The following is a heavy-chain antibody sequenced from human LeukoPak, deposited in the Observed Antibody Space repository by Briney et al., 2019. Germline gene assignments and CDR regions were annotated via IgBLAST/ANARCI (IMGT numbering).Heavy chain of an antibody. CDR1: GGSFSGYY. D-gene: IGHD4-17*01. J-gene: IGHJ4*02. V-gene: IGHV4-34*01. Sequence: SETLSLTCAVYGGSFSGYYWSWIRQPPGKGLEWIGEINHSGSTNYNPSLKSRVTTSVDTPKNQFSLKLSSVTAADTAVYYCARVKGRLRLVIFDFWGQGTLVTVSS. CDR2: INHSGST. CDR3: ARVKGRLRLVIFDF.